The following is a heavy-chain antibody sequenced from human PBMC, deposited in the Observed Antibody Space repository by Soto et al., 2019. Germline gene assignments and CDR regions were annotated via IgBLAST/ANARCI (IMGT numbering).Heavy chain of an antibody. CDR3: ARDWTYCSGGSCPFDY. CDR1: GYTYTGYY. Sequence: SVKVSCKASGYTYTGYYMHWVRQAPGQGLEWMGWINPNSGGTNYAQKFQGWVTMTRDTSISTAYMELSRLRSDDTAVYYCARDWTYCSGGSCPFDYWGQGTLVTVSS. J-gene: IGHJ4*02. CDR2: INPNSGGT. D-gene: IGHD2-15*01. V-gene: IGHV1-2*04.